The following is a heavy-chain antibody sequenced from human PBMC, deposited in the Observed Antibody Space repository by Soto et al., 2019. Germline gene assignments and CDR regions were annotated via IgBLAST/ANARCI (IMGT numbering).Heavy chain of an antibody. CDR2: ISSSSNSI. Sequence: GGSLRLSCAASGFTFINYSINWVRQATGKGLEWVSYISSSSNSIYYADSVKGRFTISRDNAKNSLHLQMNSLRDDDTVVYYCVSSVYAVTAEMDIWGIGTAV. CDR1: GFTFINYS. D-gene: IGHD4-17*01. J-gene: IGHJ6*03. V-gene: IGHV3-48*02. CDR3: VSSVYAVTAEMDI.